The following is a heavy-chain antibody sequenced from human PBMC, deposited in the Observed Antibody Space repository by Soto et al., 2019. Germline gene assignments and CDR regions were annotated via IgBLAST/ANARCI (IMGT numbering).Heavy chain of an antibody. CDR1: GGTFFNHA. V-gene: IGHV1-69*06. Sequence: QVQLVQSGAEVKKPASSVRVSCKASGGTFFNHAVSWVRQAPGQGLEWMGDIIPMFGTTKYAQKFQGRVTLSADTSTNTAYMEMSSLTSQDTAVYYCARDQNAMVRGIKKAASYRGLDPWGQGTLVPVSS. CDR3: ARDQNAMVRGIKKAASYRGLDP. J-gene: IGHJ5*02. CDR2: IIPMFGTT. D-gene: IGHD3-10*01.